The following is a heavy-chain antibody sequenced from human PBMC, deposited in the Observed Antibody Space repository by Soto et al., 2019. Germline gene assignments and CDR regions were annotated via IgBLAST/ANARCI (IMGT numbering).Heavy chain of an antibody. V-gene: IGHV3-15*01. CDR2: IKSKTEGGTT. CDR1: GFTFSNAW. J-gene: IGHJ4*02. Sequence: GSLRLSCAASGFTFSNAWMSWVRQAPGKGLEWVGRIKSKTEGGTTDYAAPVKGRFTISRDDSKNTLYLQMNSLKTEDTAVYYCTTTYYYGSGGQGTLVTVSS. CDR3: TTTYYYGS. D-gene: IGHD3-10*01.